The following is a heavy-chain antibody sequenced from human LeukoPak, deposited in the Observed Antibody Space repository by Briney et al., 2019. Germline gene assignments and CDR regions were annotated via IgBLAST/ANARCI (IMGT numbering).Heavy chain of an antibody. Sequence: PGGSLRLSCAASGFTFSNAWMSWVRQAPGKGLEWVALISYDGSNKYYADSVKGRFTISRDNSKNTLYLQMNSLRAEDTAVYYCARENGYDSGRWFDPWGQGTLVTVSS. CDR3: ARENGYDSGRWFDP. CDR1: GFTFSNAW. V-gene: IGHV3-30-3*01. D-gene: IGHD3-10*01. CDR2: ISYDGSNK. J-gene: IGHJ5*02.